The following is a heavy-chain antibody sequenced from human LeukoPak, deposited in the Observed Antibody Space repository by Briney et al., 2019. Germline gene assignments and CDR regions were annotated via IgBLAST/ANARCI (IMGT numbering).Heavy chain of an antibody. Sequence: SETLSLTCTVSGGSISSGSYYWGWIRQPPGKGLEWIGSFSHRGGSYHNPSLKSRVTISVDTSKNQFSLKLLSVTAADTAVYYCARAQDFSDSSGPNYLDFWGQGILVTVSS. J-gene: IGHJ4*02. V-gene: IGHV4-39*07. CDR2: FSHRGGS. D-gene: IGHD3-22*01. CDR1: GGSISSGSYY. CDR3: ARAQDFSDSSGPNYLDF.